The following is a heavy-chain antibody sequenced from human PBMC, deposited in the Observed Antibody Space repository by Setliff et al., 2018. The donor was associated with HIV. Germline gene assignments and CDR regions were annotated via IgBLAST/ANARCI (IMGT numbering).Heavy chain of an antibody. CDR3: ARAGTTMAATGYYFDH. D-gene: IGHD6-13*01. CDR2: THYGSRWYS. J-gene: IGHJ4*02. CDR1: GDNVSSDRTA. Sequence: SQTLSLTCAISGDNVSSDRTAWNWIRQSPSRGLEWLGRTHYGSRWYSDYATFVKSRITINPDTSKNQFSLQLNSVTPEDTAVYFCARAGTTMAATGYYFDHWGQGTLVTVSS. V-gene: IGHV6-1*01.